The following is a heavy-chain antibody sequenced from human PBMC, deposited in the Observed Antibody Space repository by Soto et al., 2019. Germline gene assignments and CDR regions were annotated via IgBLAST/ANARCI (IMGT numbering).Heavy chain of an antibody. V-gene: IGHV1-18*04. CDR2: INPYNANV. Sequence: QVQLVQSGAEVKKPGASVKVSCKTSGYTFTNHGINWVRQAPGQGLEWMGWINPYNANVNYAQKLQGRVTMTTDTSTSTAYMDLRSLTSDDTAVYYRARDRVAGIWGDAFDIWGQGTIVTVSS. CDR3: ARDRVAGIWGDAFDI. CDR1: GYTFTNHG. D-gene: IGHD3-16*01. J-gene: IGHJ3*02.